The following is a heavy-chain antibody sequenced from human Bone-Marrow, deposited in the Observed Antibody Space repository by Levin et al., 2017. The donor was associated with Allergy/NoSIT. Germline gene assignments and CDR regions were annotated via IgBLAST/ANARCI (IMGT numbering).Heavy chain of an antibody. CDR2: VQNSGST. J-gene: IGHJ4*02. D-gene: IGHD6-13*01. CDR3: ARGSSNFAY. V-gene: IGHV4-59*01. CDR1: GGYISNYY. Sequence: PSETLSLTCNVSGGYISNYYWSWIRQTPERGLEWIGFVQNSGSTNYNPSLRSRVTISIDATKNQFSLKMRPVKTADTAMYFCARGSSNFAYWGQGILVTVSS.